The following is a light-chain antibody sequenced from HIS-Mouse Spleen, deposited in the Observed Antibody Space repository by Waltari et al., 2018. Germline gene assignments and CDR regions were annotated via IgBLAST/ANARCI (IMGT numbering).Light chain of an antibody. CDR1: SSDGGGYHY. CDR3: SSYTSSSFNVV. V-gene: IGLV2-14*03. CDR2: DGS. Sequence: QSALTQPASVSGSPGQSLTISCTGTSSDGGGYHYVSWYQQHPGKAPKLLIYDGSNRPSGVSNRFSGSKSGNTASLTISGLQAEDEADYYCSSYTSSSFNVVFGGGTKLTVL. J-gene: IGLJ2*01.